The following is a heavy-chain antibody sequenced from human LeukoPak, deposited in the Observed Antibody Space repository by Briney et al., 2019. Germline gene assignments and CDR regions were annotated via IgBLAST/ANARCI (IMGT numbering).Heavy chain of an antibody. CDR1: GGSIRSYF. CDR2: IYYSGST. Sequence: SETLSLTCTVSGGSIRSYFWSWIRQPPGKGLEWIGYIYYSGSTNYNPSLKSRVTISVDTSKNQFSLKLSSVTAADTAVYYCARGVLWLRSFDYWGQGTLVTVSS. CDR3: ARGVLWLRSFDY. J-gene: IGHJ4*02. D-gene: IGHD5-12*01. V-gene: IGHV4-59*12.